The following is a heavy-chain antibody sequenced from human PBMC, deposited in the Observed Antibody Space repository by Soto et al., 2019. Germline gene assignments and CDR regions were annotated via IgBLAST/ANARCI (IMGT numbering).Heavy chain of an antibody. D-gene: IGHD2-8*01. Sequence: QVQLVQSGAEVKKPGASVKVSCKASGYTFTSYGISWVRQAPGQGLEWMGWISAYNGNTNYAQKLQGRVTMTTDPSTSTAYMELRSLRSDDTAVYYCARMVYAIEALWYFDLWGRGTLVTVSS. CDR1: GYTFTSYG. J-gene: IGHJ2*01. V-gene: IGHV1-18*01. CDR3: ARMVYAIEALWYFDL. CDR2: ISAYNGNT.